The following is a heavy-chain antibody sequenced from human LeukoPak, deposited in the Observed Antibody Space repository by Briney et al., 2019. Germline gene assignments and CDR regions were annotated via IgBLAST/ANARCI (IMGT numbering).Heavy chain of an antibody. CDR1: GFXLSSHG. CDR3: VKWTNYYFAL. CDR2: ISSNGIST. J-gene: IGHJ2*01. Sequence: GGSLRLSCAVSGFXLSSHGMHWVRQAPGKGLEDVSAISSNGISTFYANSVKGRFTVSRDDSKNTVYLQMGSLRAEDMAVYYCVKWTNYYFALWGRGTLVTVSS. V-gene: IGHV3-64*01. D-gene: IGHD2-8*01.